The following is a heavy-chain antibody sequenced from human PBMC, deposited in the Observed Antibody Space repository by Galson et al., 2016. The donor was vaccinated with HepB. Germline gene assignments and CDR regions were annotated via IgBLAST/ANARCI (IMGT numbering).Heavy chain of an antibody. D-gene: IGHD3-22*01. V-gene: IGHV3-23*01. CDR3: AKDGKDFPLRRIRTMIVVVLAH. Sequence: SLRLSCAASGFIFSSYAMSWVRQAPGKGLEWVSAISGSGGSTYYSDSVKGRFTISRDNSNNALYLQMNSLRAEDTAVYYCAKDGKDFPLRRIRTMIVVVLAHWGQGTLVTVSS. J-gene: IGHJ4*02. CDR1: GFIFSSYA. CDR2: ISGSGGST.